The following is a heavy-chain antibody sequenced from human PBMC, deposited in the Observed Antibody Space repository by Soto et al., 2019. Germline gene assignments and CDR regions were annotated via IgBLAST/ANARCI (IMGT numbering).Heavy chain of an antibody. V-gene: IGHV3-30*18. CDR2: ISYDGTDK. CDR3: AKDVSDDFWRGLFDY. D-gene: IGHD3-3*01. Sequence: GGSLRLSCAASGFTFSNCGMYWVRQAPGKGLEWVAVISYDGTDKYYADSVKGRFTISRDNSRNTLYLQMNSLRGADTAVYYCAKDVSDDFWRGLFDYWGQGTLVTVSS. CDR1: GFTFSNCG. J-gene: IGHJ4*02.